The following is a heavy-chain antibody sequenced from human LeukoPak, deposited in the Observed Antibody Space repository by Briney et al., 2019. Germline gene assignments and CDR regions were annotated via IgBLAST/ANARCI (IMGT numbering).Heavy chain of an antibody. D-gene: IGHD3-16*01. CDR3: ARDYGGSDFDY. Sequence: GGSLRLSCAASGFSLSGYWMTWVRRAPGKGLEWVANINQDGSEKHYVDSVKGRFTISRDNAKNSLYLQINSLSAEDTAVYYCARDYGGSDFDYWGQGALVTVSS. CDR2: INQDGSEK. V-gene: IGHV3-7*01. CDR1: GFSLSGYW. J-gene: IGHJ4*02.